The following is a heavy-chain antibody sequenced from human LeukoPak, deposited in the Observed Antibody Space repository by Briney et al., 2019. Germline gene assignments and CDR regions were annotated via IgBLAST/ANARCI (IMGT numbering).Heavy chain of an antibody. CDR1: GGSISSYY. Sequence: SETLSLTCTVSGGSISSYYWSWIRQPPGKGLEWIGYIYYSGSTNYNPSLKSRVTISVDTSKNQFSLKLSSVTAADTAVYYCARVDGGYFDWLLIPWVAFDIWGQGTMVTVSS. J-gene: IGHJ3*02. CDR3: ARVDGGYFDWLLIPWVAFDI. V-gene: IGHV4-59*01. CDR2: IYYSGST. D-gene: IGHD3-9*01.